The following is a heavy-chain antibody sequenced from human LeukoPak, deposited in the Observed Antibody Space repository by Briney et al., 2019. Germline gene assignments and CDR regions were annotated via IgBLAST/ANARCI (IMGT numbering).Heavy chain of an antibody. D-gene: IGHD3-10*01. CDR1: GFTFSDST. CDR2: ITSSSSI. V-gene: IGHV3-69-1*01. J-gene: IGHJ4*02. Sequence: PGGSLRLSCAASGFTFSDSTMNWGRQAPGKGLEWVSSITSSSSIYYADSVMGRFTVSRDNAKNSLYLQMNSLRAEDTAVYYCAKAFSPTSGTFYLSFDSWGQGTLVSVSS. CDR3: AKAFSPTSGTFYLSFDS.